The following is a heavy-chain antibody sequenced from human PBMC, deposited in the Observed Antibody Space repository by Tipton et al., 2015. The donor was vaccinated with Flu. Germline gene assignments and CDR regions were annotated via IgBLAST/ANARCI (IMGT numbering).Heavy chain of an antibody. J-gene: IGHJ4*02. V-gene: IGHV4-59*08. CDR2: IYYSGST. Sequence: LRLSCTVSGGSISSYYWSWTRQPPGKGLEWIGYIYYSGSTNYNPSLKSRVTISVDTSKNQFSLNLASVTAADTAVYYCARRSTTAAPHYFDYWGQGILVTVSS. CDR1: GGSISSYY. D-gene: IGHD1-1*01. CDR3: ARRSTTAAPHYFDY.